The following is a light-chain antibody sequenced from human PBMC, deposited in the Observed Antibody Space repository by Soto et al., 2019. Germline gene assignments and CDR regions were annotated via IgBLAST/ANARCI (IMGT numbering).Light chain of an antibody. J-gene: IGKJ1*01. CDR2: AAS. Sequence: DIQMTQSPSTLSASVGDRVTITCRASQSIGSSLAWYQQKPGKAPKLLIFAASSLRSGVPSRFSGSRSGPDFTLTISSLQPEDFATYYCQQSYSSPPTFGQGTKVDI. V-gene: IGKV1-39*01. CDR1: QSIGSS. CDR3: QQSYSSPPT.